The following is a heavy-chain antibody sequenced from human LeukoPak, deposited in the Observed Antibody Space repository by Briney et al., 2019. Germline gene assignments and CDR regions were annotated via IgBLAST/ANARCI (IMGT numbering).Heavy chain of an antibody. V-gene: IGHV4-39*01. CDR2: IYYSGST. CDR1: GGSISSRRYY. J-gene: IGHJ4*02. Sequence: PSETLSLTCTVSGGSISSRRYYWGWIRQPPGKGLEWIGSIYYSGSTYYNPSLKSRVTISVYTSKNQVSLKLTSVTPAGTAVCWCAENSKIRDPQLPFDYRGPGTPVTVAS. CDR3: AENSKIRDPQLPFDY. D-gene: IGHD5-24*01.